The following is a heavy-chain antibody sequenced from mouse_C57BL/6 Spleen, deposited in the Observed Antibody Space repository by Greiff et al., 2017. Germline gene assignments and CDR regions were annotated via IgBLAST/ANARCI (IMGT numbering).Heavy chain of an antibody. D-gene: IGHD2-1*01. V-gene: IGHV5-4*01. J-gene: IGHJ2*01. CDR3: ARVGVTSDEGGYYFDY. CDR1: GFTFSSYA. Sequence: EVQVVESGGGLVKPGGSLKLSCAASGFTFSSYAMSWVRQTPEKRLEWVATISDGGSYTYYPDNVKGRFTISRDNAKNNLYLQMSHLKSEDTAMYYCARVGVTSDEGGYYFDYWGQGTTLTVSS. CDR2: ISDGGSYT.